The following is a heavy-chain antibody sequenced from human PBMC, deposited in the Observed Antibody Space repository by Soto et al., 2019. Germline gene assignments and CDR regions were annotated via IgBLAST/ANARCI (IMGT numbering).Heavy chain of an antibody. J-gene: IGHJ5*02. CDR2: IIPIFGTA. CDR1: GGTFSSYA. Sequence: QVQLVQSGAEVKKPGSSVKVSCKASGGTFSSYAISWVRQAPGQGLEWMGGIIPIFGTANYAQKFQGRVRITADKPTSTAYRELISRRFENPAVYYCANRRQEMNWFDPWAQGTLVTVSS. V-gene: IGHV1-69*06. CDR3: ANRRQEMNWFDP.